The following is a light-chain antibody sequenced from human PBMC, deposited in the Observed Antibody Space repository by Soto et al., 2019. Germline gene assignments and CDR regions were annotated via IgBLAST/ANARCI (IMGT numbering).Light chain of an antibody. V-gene: IGKV3-20*01. CDR3: QRYGSSPPT. CDR1: QSVSSSY. J-gene: IGKJ5*01. Sequence: EIVLTQSPGTLSLSPGERATLSCRASQSVSSSYLAWYQQKPGQAPRLLIYVASSRATGIPDRFSGSGSGTDFTLTISRLEPEDFAVYYCQRYGSSPPTFGHGTRLEIK. CDR2: VAS.